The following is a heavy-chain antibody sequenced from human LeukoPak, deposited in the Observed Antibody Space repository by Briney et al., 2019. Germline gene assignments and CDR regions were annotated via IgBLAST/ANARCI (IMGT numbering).Heavy chain of an antibody. Sequence: SETLSLTCAVSGGSISSGGYSWSWIRQPPGKGLEWIGYIYHSGSTYYNPSLKSRVSISVDRSKNQFSLKLSSVTAADTAVYYCARHKGSSSGRYSFEYFQPWGQGTLVTVSS. V-gene: IGHV4-30-2*01. CDR1: GGSISSGGYS. CDR3: ARHKGSSSGRYSFEYFQP. J-gene: IGHJ1*01. D-gene: IGHD6-19*01. CDR2: IYHSGST.